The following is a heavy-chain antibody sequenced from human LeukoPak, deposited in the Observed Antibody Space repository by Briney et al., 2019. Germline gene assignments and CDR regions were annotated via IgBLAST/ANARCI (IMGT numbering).Heavy chain of an antibody. V-gene: IGHV4-38-2*02. D-gene: IGHD3-22*01. J-gene: IGHJ4*02. CDR2: IYHSGST. Sequence: TSETLSLTCTVSGYSISSGYYWGWIRQPPGKGLEWIGSIYHSGSTYYNPSLKSRVTISVDTSKNQFSLKLSSVTAADTAVYYCARETTDYYDSSGYYTFDYWGQGTLVTVSS. CDR3: ARETTDYYDSSGYYTFDY. CDR1: GYSISSGYY.